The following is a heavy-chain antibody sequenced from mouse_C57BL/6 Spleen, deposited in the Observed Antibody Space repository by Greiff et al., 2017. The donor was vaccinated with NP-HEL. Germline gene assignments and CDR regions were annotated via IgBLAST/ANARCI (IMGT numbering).Heavy chain of an antibody. CDR2: INPGSGGT. D-gene: IGHD2-14*01. V-gene: IGHV1-54*01. Sequence: VKLQQSGAELVRPGTSVKVSCKASGYAFTNYLIEWVKQRPGQGLEWIGVINPGSGGTNYNEKFKGKATLTADKSSSTAYMQLSSLTSEDSAVYFCAKEEYDDGGAWFAYWGQGTLVTVSA. CDR3: AKEEYDDGGAWFAY. J-gene: IGHJ3*01. CDR1: GYAFTNYL.